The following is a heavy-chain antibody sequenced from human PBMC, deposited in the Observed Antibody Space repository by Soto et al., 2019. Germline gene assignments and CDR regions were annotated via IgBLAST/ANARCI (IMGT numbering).Heavy chain of an antibody. J-gene: IGHJ6*02. Sequence: PGESLKISCKGSGYSFTSYWISWVRQMPGKGLEWMGRIDPSDSYTNYSPSFQGHVTISADKSISTAYLQWSSLKASDTAMYYCARHLSGFGRRHYGMDVWGQGTTVTVSS. CDR1: GYSFTSYW. CDR2: IDPSDSYT. D-gene: IGHD3-16*01. V-gene: IGHV5-10-1*01. CDR3: ARHLSGFGRRHYGMDV.